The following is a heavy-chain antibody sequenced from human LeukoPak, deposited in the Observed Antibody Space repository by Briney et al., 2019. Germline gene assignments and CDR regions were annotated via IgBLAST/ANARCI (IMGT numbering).Heavy chain of an antibody. V-gene: IGHV1-8*01. J-gene: IGHJ4*02. D-gene: IGHD3-3*01. CDR3: ARVGGTYYDFWSGYSPLDY. CDR2: MNPNSGNI. CDR1: GYTFTSYD. Sequence: ASVKVSCKASGYTFTSYDINWVRQATGQGLEWMGWMNPNSGNIGYAQKFQGRVTMTRNTSISTAYMELSSLRSEDTAVYYCARVGGTYYDFWSGYSPLDYWGQGTLVTVSS.